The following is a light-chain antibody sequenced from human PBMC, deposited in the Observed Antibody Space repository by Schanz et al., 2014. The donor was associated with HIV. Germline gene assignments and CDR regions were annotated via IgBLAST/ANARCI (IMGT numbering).Light chain of an antibody. CDR1: SGSIASNF. V-gene: IGLV6-57*01. J-gene: IGLJ3*02. CDR2: EDN. Sequence: NFMLTQPHSVSASPGKTVTISCTRSSGSIASNFVQWYQQRPGSSPTTIIYEDNHRPSGVPDRFSGSLDYSSNSASLIISGLRTEDEADYYCQSYDGSNAGVFGGGTKVTVL. CDR3: QSYDGSNAGV.